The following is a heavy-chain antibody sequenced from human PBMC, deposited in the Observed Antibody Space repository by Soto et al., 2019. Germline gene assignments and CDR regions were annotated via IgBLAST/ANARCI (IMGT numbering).Heavy chain of an antibody. V-gene: IGHV1-69*12. CDR1: GGTISSYA. J-gene: IGHJ4*02. CDR3: EGRYRSSSDY. CDR2: IIPMFGTP. Sequence: QVQLVQSGAEVKKPGSSVKVSCKASGGTISSYAISWVRQAPGQGLEWMGGIIPMFGTPNYAQKFQGRVTITADESTSTVYMELSSLRSEDTDVYYCEGRYRSSSDYWGQGTLVTVSS. D-gene: IGHD6-6*01.